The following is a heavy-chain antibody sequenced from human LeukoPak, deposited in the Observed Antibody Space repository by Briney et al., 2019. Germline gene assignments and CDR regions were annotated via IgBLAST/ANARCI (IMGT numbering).Heavy chain of an antibody. CDR3: ARALTSSHRHYYGY. D-gene: IGHD3-10*01. CDR1: GGSFSGYY. V-gene: IGHV4-34*01. Sequence: PSETLSLTCAVYGGSFSGYYWSWIRQPPGKGLEWIGEINHSGSTNYNPSLKSRVTISVDTSKNQFSLKLSSVTAADTAVYYCARALTSSHRHYYGYWGQGTLVTVSS. J-gene: IGHJ4*02. CDR2: INHSGST.